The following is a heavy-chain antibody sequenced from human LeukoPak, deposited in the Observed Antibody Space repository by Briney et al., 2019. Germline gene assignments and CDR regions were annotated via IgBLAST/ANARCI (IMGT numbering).Heavy chain of an antibody. V-gene: IGHV1-18*01. Sequence: GASVKVSCKASGGTFSSYGISWVRQAPGQGLEWMGWISAYNGNTNYAQKLQGRVTMTTDTSTSTAYMELRSLRSDDTAVYYCARDEQQLVPLGTNFDYWGQGTLVTVSP. J-gene: IGHJ4*02. CDR3: ARDEQQLVPLGTNFDY. CDR2: ISAYNGNT. CDR1: GGTFSSYG. D-gene: IGHD6-13*01.